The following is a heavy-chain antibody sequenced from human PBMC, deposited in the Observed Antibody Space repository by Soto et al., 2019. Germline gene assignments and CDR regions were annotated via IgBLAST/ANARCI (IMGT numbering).Heavy chain of an antibody. CDR1: GGSISSSNW. CDR3: ARVELTGTTGGYYYYGMDV. J-gene: IGHJ6*02. CDR2: IYHSGST. D-gene: IGHD1-7*01. Sequence: PSETLSLTCAVSGGSISSSNWWSWVRQPPGKGLEWIGEIYHSGSTNYNPSLKSRVTISVDKSKNQFSLKLSSVTAADTAVYYCARVELTGTTGGYYYYGMDVWGQGTTVTVSS. V-gene: IGHV4-4*02.